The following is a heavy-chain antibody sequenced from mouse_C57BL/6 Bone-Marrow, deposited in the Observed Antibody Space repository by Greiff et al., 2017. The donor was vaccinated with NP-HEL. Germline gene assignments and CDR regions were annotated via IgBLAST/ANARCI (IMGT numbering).Heavy chain of an antibody. CDR3: ASGAHQAWFAY. J-gene: IGHJ3*01. V-gene: IGHV1-26*01. CDR1: GYTFTDYY. Sequence: EVQLQQSGPELVKPGASVKISCKASGYTFTDYYMNWVKQSHGKSLEWIGDINPNNGGTSYNQKFKGKATLTVDKSSSTAYMELRSLTSEDSAVYYCASGAHQAWFAYWGQGTLVTVSA. CDR2: INPNNGGT.